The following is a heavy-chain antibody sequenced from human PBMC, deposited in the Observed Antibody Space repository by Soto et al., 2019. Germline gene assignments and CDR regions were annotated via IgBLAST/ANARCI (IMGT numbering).Heavy chain of an antibody. CDR1: GFTFSSNW. CDR2: IDIDGSST. J-gene: IGHJ6*02. Sequence: EVQLVESGGGLVQPGGSLRLSCAASGFTFSSNWMHWVRQAPGKGLVWVSHIDIDGSSTNYADSVKGRFTISTDNAKKTVYLQMNSLRAEDTAVYYCAREVVVAATRTYFDYYGMDVWGQGTTVTVSS. CDR3: AREVVVAATRTYFDYYGMDV. D-gene: IGHD2-15*01. V-gene: IGHV3-74*01.